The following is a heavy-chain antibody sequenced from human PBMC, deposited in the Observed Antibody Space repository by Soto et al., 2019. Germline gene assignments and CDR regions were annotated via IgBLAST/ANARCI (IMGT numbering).Heavy chain of an antibody. CDR2: INPSGGST. CDR1: GYTFTSYY. V-gene: IGHV1-46*01. D-gene: IGHD1-26*01. Sequence: QVQLVQSGAEVKKPGASVKVSCKASGYTFTSYYMHWVRQAPGQGLEWMGIINPSGGSTSYAQKFQGRVTMTRDTPTSTVYMELSSLRSEDTAVYYCARDGVGAKGFDIWGQGTMVTVSS. J-gene: IGHJ3*02. CDR3: ARDGVGAKGFDI.